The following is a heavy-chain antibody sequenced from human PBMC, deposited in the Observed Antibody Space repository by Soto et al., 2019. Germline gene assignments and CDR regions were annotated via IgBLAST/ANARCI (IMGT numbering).Heavy chain of an antibody. CDR2: ISWDGGST. D-gene: IGHD6-25*01. J-gene: IGHJ6*02. V-gene: IGHV3-43*01. Sequence: GGSLRLSCAASWFTFDDYTMHWVSQAPGKGLEWVSLISWDGGSTYYADSVKGRFTISRDNSKNSLYLQMNSLRTEDTALYYCAMGGPPPYGMDVWGQRTTVTVSS. CDR3: AMGGPPPYGMDV. CDR1: WFTFDDYT.